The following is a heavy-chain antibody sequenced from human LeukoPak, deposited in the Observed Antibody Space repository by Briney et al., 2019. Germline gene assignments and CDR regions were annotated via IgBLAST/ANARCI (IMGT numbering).Heavy chain of an antibody. V-gene: IGHV4-59*01. CDR1: GGSIGSYY. CDR2: IYYSGST. CDR3: ARSSWSYDGHFDS. D-gene: IGHD1-26*01. Sequence: SETLFLTCNISGGSIGSYYWSWIRQSPGMGLEWIGYIYYSGSTNYNPSLKSRVIISVDTSKNQFSLNLSSVTAADTAVYYCARSSWSYDGHFDSWGQGTLVTVSS. J-gene: IGHJ4*02.